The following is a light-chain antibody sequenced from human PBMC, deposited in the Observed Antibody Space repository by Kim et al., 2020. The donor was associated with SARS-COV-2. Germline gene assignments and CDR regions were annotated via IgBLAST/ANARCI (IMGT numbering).Light chain of an antibody. J-gene: IGKJ5*01. V-gene: IGKV3-11*01. CDR1: QSVRTY. CDR2: DAS. CDR3: QHRGNWPT. Sequence: SLSPGKPAPLSCRASQSVRTYLVWYQQKPAQAPRLLIYDASNRATGIPARFSGSGSGTDFTLTISSLEPEDFAVYYCQHRGNWPTFGQGTRLEIK.